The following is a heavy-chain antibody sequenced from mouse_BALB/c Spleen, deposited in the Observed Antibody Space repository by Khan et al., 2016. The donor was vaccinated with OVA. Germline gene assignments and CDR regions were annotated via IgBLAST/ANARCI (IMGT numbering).Heavy chain of an antibody. CDR3: TRDGNYAHWYFDV. CDR1: GFSFSSYT. D-gene: IGHD2-1*01. J-gene: IGHJ1*01. CDR2: ISSGSTYT. V-gene: IGHV5-6-4*01. Sequence: EVQLQESGGGLVKPGGSLKLSCAASGFSFSSYTMSWVRQTPEKRLEWVATISSGSTYTYSPDSVKGRFTISRDNAKNNLYLQRSSLRSEDTAIYYCTRDGNYAHWYFDVWGAGTTVTVSS.